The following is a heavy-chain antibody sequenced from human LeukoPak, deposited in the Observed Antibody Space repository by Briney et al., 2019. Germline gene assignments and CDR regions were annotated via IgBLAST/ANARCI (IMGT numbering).Heavy chain of an antibody. CDR3: ARLRGLAAAGYYFDY. CDR2: IYPGDSDT. V-gene: IGHV5-51*01. D-gene: IGHD6-13*01. J-gene: IGHJ4*02. CDR1: GYSFTSYW. Sequence: GESLKISCKGSGYSFTSYWIGWLRQMPGKGLEWMGIIYPGDSDTRYSPSFQGQVTISADKSISTAYLQWSSLKASDTAMYYCARLRGLAAAGYYFDYWGQGTLVTVSS.